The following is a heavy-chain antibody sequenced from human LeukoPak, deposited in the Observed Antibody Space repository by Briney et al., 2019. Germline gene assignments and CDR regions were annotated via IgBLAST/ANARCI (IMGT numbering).Heavy chain of an antibody. V-gene: IGHV4-59*01. CDR2: IYYSGST. CDR3: ARGGPYYFDY. CDR1: GGSISNYY. Sequence: SGTLSLTCTVSGGSISNYYWSWIRQPPGKGLEWIGYIYYSGSTNYNPSLKSRVTISVDTPKNQFSLKLSSVTAADTAVYYCARGGPYYFDYWGQGTLVTVSS. D-gene: IGHD3-16*01. J-gene: IGHJ4*02.